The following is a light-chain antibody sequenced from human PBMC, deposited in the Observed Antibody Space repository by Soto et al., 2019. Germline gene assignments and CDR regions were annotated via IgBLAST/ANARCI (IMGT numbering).Light chain of an antibody. V-gene: IGKV1-33*01. CDR1: QGISNY. J-gene: IGKJ5*01. CDR2: DAS. Sequence: DIQMTQSPSSLSASVGDKVTIACQASQGISNYLNWYQQKPGKAPKLLIYDASNLETGAPSRLRASGSGTDFTFTISSLQPEDIATYYCQQYDNLITFGKGTRL. CDR3: QQYDNLIT.